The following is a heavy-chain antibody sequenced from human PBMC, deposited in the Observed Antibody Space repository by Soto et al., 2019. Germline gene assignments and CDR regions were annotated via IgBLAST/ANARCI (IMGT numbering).Heavy chain of an antibody. J-gene: IGHJ6*02. CDR3: ARGGRGVYDFWSGYYTGSGRVHYYGLDV. CDR1: GGSISSGGYY. D-gene: IGHD3-3*01. Sequence: SETLSLTCTVSGGSISSGGYYWSWIRQHPGKGLEWIGYIYYSGSTYYNPSLKSRVTISVDTSKNQFSLKLSSVTAADTAVYYCARGGRGVYDFWSGYYTGSGRVHYYGLDVWGQGTTVPVSS. V-gene: IGHV4-31*03. CDR2: IYYSGST.